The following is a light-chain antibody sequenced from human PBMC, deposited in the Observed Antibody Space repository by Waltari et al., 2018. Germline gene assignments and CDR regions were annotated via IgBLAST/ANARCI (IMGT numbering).Light chain of an antibody. CDR3: QQYNDWLAPT. V-gene: IGKV3-15*01. Sequence: EIVMTQSPATLSVYPGERAILSCRASQSVSGYLAWYQQKPGQAPRLLIYSASTRVTGIPARFSGSGSGTEFTLTISSLQSEDFAVYHCQQYNDWLAPTFGGGTKVEI. CDR2: SAS. CDR1: QSVSGY. J-gene: IGKJ4*01.